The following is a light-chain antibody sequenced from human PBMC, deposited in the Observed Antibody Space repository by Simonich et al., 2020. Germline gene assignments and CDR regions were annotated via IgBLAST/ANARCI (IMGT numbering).Light chain of an antibody. J-gene: IGKJ4*01. V-gene: IGKV4-1*01. CDR3: QQYYSTPPLT. Sequence: DIVMTQSPDSLAVSLGARATINCKSSQSDLYSSNNKNYLAWYPQKPGQPPKLLIYWASTRESGVPDRFSGSGSGTDFTLTISSLQAEDVAVYYCQQYYSTPPLTFGGGTKVEIK. CDR2: WAS. CDR1: QSDLYSSNNKNY.